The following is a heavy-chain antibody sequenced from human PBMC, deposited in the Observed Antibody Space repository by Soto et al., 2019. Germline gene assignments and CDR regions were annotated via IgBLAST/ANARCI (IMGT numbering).Heavy chain of an antibody. Sequence: VGSLRLSCADSGFTFSSYAMSWVRQAPGKGLEWISAISGSGGSTYYADSVKGRFTISRDNSKNTLYLQMNSLRAEDTAVYYCAKLWGYCSSTSSSPIDYWGQGTLVTVSS. V-gene: IGHV3-23*01. CDR2: ISGSGGST. J-gene: IGHJ4*02. CDR1: GFTFSSYA. CDR3: AKLWGYCSSTSSSPIDY. D-gene: IGHD2-2*01.